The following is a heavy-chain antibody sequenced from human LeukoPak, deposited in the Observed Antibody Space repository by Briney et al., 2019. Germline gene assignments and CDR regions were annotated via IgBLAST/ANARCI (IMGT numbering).Heavy chain of an antibody. J-gene: IGHJ6*03. CDR2: ISYDGSNK. CDR3: ARDPGLYHYYYYMDV. Sequence: GGSLRLSCAASGFTFSSYAMHWVRQAPGKGLEWVAVISYDGSNKYYADSVKGRFTISRDNSKNTLYLQMNSLRAEDTAVYYCARDPGLYHYYYYMDVWGKGTTVTVPS. V-gene: IGHV3-30-3*01. CDR1: GFTFSSYA. D-gene: IGHD5-12*01.